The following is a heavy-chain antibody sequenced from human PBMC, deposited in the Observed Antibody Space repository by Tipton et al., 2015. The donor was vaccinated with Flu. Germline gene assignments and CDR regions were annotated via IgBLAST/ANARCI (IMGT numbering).Heavy chain of an antibody. CDR3: ARGHTAMVGSLYYYGMDV. J-gene: IGHJ6*02. CDR1: GGSFSGYY. V-gene: IGHV4-34*01. D-gene: IGHD5-18*01. CDR2: INHSGGT. Sequence: TLSLTCAVYGGSFSGYYWSWIRQPPGKGLEWIGEINHSGGTDYNPSLKSRVTISVDTSKNQFSLKLSSVTAADTAVYYCARGHTAMVGSLYYYGMDVWDQGTTVTVSS.